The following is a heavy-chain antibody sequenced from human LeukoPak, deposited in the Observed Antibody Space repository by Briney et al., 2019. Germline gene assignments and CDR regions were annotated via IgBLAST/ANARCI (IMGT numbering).Heavy chain of an antibody. CDR3: ARVSTRSGTTYYFDY. J-gene: IGHJ4*02. CDR2: NDDESEK. D-gene: IGHD3-10*01. Sequence: NDDESEKYYVDSVKGRFTVSRDNARSSLFLQMNSLSAEDTAIYFCARVSTRSGTTYYFDYWGQGTLVTVSS. V-gene: IGHV3-7*01.